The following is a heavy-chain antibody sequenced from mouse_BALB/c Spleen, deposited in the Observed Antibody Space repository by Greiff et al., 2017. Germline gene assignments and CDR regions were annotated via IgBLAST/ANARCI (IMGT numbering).Heavy chain of an antibody. D-gene: IGHD4-1*01. CDR3: AREAGTGAWFAY. CDR2: ISSGGSYT. Sequence: EVKLVESGGGLVKPGGSLKLSCAASGFTFSSYAMSWVRQSPEKRLEWVAEISSGGSYTYYPDTVTGRFTISRDNAKNTLYLEMSSLRSEDTAMYYCAREAGTGAWFAYWGQGTLVTVSA. J-gene: IGHJ3*01. V-gene: IGHV5-9-4*01. CDR1: GFTFSSYA.